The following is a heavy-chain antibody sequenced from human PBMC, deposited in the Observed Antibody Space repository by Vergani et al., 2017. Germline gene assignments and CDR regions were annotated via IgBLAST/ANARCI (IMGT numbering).Heavy chain of an antibody. CDR3: ARGSPIFGVVTFFPDY. J-gene: IGHJ4*02. D-gene: IGHD3-3*01. V-gene: IGHV1-2*02. Sequence: QVQLVQYGAEVKKPGASVKVSCKASGYTFTGYYMHWVRQHPGQGVGWMGWINPNSGGTNYAQKFQGRVTMTMDTPISTAYMELSRLRSDDTAVYYCARGSPIFGVVTFFPDYWGQGTLVTVSS. CDR2: INPNSGGT. CDR1: GYTFTGYY.